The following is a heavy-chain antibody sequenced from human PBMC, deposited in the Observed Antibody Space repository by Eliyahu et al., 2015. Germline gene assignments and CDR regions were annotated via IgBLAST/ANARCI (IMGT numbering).Heavy chain of an antibody. V-gene: IGHV3-49*03. Sequence: EVQLVESGGGLXQPGRSLRLSCTTSGFPFGYXXXTWFRQAPGKGPXWVGFIRSKTYGGTTDYAASVKDRFIFSRDDSKGIAHLQMNSLETEDTGIYYCARGIKPDYWGQGTLVTVSS. D-gene: IGHD1-14*01. J-gene: IGHJ4*02. CDR3: ARGIKPDY. CDR2: IRSKTYGGTT. CDR1: GFPFGYXX.